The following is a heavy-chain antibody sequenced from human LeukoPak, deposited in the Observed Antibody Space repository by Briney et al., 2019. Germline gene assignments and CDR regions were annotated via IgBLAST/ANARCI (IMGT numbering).Heavy chain of an antibody. Sequence: SQTLSLTCDISGDSVSSNSAAWNWIRQSPSRGLEWLGRTYYRSKWYNDYAVSVKGRVTINADTSKNQFSLQLNSVTPEDTAVYYCAKGRWALFDCWGQGTLVTVSS. D-gene: IGHD3-10*01. V-gene: IGHV6-1*01. CDR3: AKGRWALFDC. CDR2: TYYRSKWYN. J-gene: IGHJ4*02. CDR1: GDSVSSNSAA.